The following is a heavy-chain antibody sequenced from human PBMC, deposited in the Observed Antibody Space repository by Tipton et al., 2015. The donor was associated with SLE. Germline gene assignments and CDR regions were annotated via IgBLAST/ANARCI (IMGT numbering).Heavy chain of an antibody. Sequence: TLSLTCTVSGGSISSYYWSWIRQPPGKGLAGIGYIYYSGSTNYNPSLTSRVTTSVDTSKNQFSLKLSSVTAADTAVYYCARSKRGPGYGGYFDYWGQGTLVTVSS. J-gene: IGHJ4*02. CDR2: IYYSGST. CDR1: GGSISSYY. CDR3: ARSKRGPGYGGYFDY. D-gene: IGHD5-12*01. V-gene: IGHV4-59*01.